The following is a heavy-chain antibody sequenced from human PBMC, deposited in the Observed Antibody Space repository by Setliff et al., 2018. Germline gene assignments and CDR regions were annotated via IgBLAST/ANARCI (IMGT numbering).Heavy chain of an antibody. CDR3: AYRRKMSARYDAFEV. CDR1: GFSLSDFGVG. D-gene: IGHD2-15*01. V-gene: IGHV2-5*02. CDR2: IYWDGDE. J-gene: IGHJ3*01. Sequence: ASGPTLVNPTQTLTLTCSFSGFSLSDFGVGVGWIRQPPGKAPEWLALIYWDGDEHYTPSLEKRLTITKDTSKNQLVLTVSNMDSMDTATYFCAYRRKMSARYDAFEVWGQGTLVTVS.